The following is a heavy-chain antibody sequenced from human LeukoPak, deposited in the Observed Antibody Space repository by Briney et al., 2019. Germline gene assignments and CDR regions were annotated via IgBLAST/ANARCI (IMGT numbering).Heavy chain of an antibody. D-gene: IGHD3-16*01. J-gene: IGHJ1*01. CDR3: ARIHNNYGMGYFQH. Sequence: GRSLRLSCATSGFTFSSYGMHWVRQAPGKGLEWLALIWLDVTNKYYADSVKGRFTISRDPSKNTMYLQMHRLRAEDTAVYSCARIHNNYGMGYFQHWGQGTLVTVSS. CDR1: GFTFSSYG. CDR2: IWLDVTNK. V-gene: IGHV3-33*01.